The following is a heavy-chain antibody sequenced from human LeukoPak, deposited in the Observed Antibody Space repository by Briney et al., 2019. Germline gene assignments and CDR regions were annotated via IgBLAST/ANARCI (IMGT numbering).Heavy chain of an antibody. Sequence: ASVKVSCKVSGYTLTQLSMHWVRQAPGNGLEGMGGFDPEDGETIYAQKFQGRVTMTEDTSTDTAYMELSSLRSEDTAVYYCATLSGYLWPVDYWGQGTLVTVSS. D-gene: IGHD3-3*01. CDR2: FDPEDGET. CDR1: GYTLTQLS. V-gene: IGHV1-24*01. J-gene: IGHJ4*02. CDR3: ATLSGYLWPVDY.